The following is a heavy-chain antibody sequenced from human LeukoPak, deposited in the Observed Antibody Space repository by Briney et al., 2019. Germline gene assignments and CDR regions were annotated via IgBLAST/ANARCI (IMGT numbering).Heavy chain of an antibody. CDR3: GRGGSTGSWFNY. Sequence: GGSLRLSCAASGFTFSSYWMHWVRQAPGKGLVWVSRINSDGSSTSYADSVKGRFTISRDNAKNTLYLQMNSLTAEDTAVYYCGRGGSTGSWFNYWGQGTLVTVSS. D-gene: IGHD6-13*01. CDR2: INSDGSST. CDR1: GFTFSSYW. V-gene: IGHV3-74*01. J-gene: IGHJ4*02.